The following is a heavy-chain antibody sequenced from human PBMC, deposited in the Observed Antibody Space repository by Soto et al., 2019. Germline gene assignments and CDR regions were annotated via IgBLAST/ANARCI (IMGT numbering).Heavy chain of an antibody. Sequence: VQLVESGGGVVQPGGSLRLSCEASGFIFSTYGMHWVRQAPGKGLEWVAHISYDGSNEHYADSVKGRFTVSRDNAKNTLSLQLTSLRSEDTAVYYCAKGLRVVVTVISPDDAFNAWGQGTLVAVSS. CDR3: AKGLRVVVTVISPDDAFNA. CDR2: ISYDGSNE. J-gene: IGHJ3*01. V-gene: IGHV3-30*18. CDR1: GFIFSTYG. D-gene: IGHD2-21*02.